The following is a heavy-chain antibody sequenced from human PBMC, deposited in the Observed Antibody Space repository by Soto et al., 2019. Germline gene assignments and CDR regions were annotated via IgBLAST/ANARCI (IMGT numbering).Heavy chain of an antibody. CDR1: GVTFSDHY. CDR3: SRDPRLADY. D-gene: IGHD6-25*01. J-gene: IGHJ4*02. Sequence: GGSLGLCCAASGVTFSDHYMTWIRQAPGKGPEWLSYISGGGDIISYADSVKGRFIISRDNAKRSLYLQMNSLTVEDTAVYYCSRDPRLADYWGQGTLVTVSS. CDR2: ISGGGDII. V-gene: IGHV3-11*01.